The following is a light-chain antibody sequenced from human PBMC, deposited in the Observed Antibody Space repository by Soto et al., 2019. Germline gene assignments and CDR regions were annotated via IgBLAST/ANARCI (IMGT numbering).Light chain of an antibody. J-gene: IGKJ5*01. Sequence: DLQMTQSPSTLSASVGDRVIITCRASQSISGWLAWYQKKPGKAPNLLIYDASRLQSGVPSRFSGSGGGTDFTLSISSVQPEDFATYFCQQSYMDPITFGQGTRLEIK. CDR2: DAS. CDR1: QSISGW. V-gene: IGKV1-5*01. CDR3: QQSYMDPIT.